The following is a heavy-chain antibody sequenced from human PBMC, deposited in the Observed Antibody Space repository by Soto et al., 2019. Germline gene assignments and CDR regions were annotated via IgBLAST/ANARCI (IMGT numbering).Heavy chain of an antibody. CDR3: GSAGHVVVVTAALDF. J-gene: IGHJ4*02. Sequence: QVQLMQSGAEVKKPGASVKVSCKASGDTFTDYYIHWVRQAPGQGLEWMGTVNPSGGHTTYAQHFLGRVTRTTDTSTSTLDMELTSLTSDDTAIYDSGSAGHVVVVTAALDFWGQGTLVTGSS. CDR1: GDTFTDYY. V-gene: IGHV1-46*01. D-gene: IGHD2-21*02. CDR2: VNPSGGHT.